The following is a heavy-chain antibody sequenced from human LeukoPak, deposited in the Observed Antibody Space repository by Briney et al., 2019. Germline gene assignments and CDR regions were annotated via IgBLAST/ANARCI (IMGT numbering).Heavy chain of an antibody. CDR3: ATSSSRGGSYGY. J-gene: IGHJ4*02. CDR1: GGTFSSYA. CDR2: IIPIFGAP. D-gene: IGHD1-26*01. Sequence: ASVKVSCKASGGTFSSYAISWVRQAPGQGLEWMGGIIPIFGAPNYAQKFQGRVTITRDTSASTAYMELSSLRSEDTAVYYCATSSSRGGSYGYWGQGTLVTVSS. V-gene: IGHV1-69*05.